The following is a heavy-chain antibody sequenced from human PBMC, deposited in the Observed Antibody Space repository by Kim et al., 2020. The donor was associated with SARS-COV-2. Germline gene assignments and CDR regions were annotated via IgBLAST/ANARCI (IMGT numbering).Heavy chain of an antibody. V-gene: IGHV4-39*01. Sequence: SETLSLTCTVSGGSISSSSYYWGWIRQPPGKGLEWIGSIYYSGSTYYNPSLKSRVTISVDTSKNQFSLKLSSVTAAGTAVYYCASYVLAVAGNYFDYWGQGTLVTVSS. CDR2: IYYSGST. J-gene: IGHJ4*02. CDR1: GGSISSSSYY. D-gene: IGHD6-19*01. CDR3: ASYVLAVAGNYFDY.